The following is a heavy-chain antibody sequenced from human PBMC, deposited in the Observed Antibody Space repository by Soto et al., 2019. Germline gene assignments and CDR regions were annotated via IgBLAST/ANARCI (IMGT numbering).Heavy chain of an antibody. J-gene: IGHJ3*01. D-gene: IGHD2-21*02. CDR3: AKGFIVVVTAIRPDDKFDG. CDR1: GFTFNTYA. CDR2: ISGSGGTT. Sequence: PGVSLSLSCSASGFTFNTYAMNWVRQAPGEGLEWVASISGSGGTTYYADSVKGRFTVSRDTSKNTLYLQMNSLSAEDTAVYYCAKGFIVVVTAIRPDDKFDGWGQGTMVTFSS. V-gene: IGHV3-23*01.